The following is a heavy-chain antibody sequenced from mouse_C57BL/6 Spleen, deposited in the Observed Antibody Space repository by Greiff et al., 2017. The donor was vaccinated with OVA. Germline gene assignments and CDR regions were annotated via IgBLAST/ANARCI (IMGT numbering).Heavy chain of an antibody. CDR3: QYSNFRDAMDY. CDR2: IRLKSDNYAT. J-gene: IGHJ4*01. V-gene: IGHV6-3*01. CDR1: GFTFSNYW. Sequence: EVKLEESGGGLVQPGGSMKLSCVASGFTFSNYWMNWVRQSPEKGLEWVAQIRLKSDNYATHYAESVKGRFTISRDDSKSSVYLQMNNLRAEDTGIYYCQYSNFRDAMDYWGQGTSVTVSS. D-gene: IGHD2-5*01.